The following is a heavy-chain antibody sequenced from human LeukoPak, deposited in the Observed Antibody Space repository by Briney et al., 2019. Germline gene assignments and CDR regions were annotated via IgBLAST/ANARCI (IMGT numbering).Heavy chain of an antibody. CDR1: GFTFSTYA. CDR3: AKAASGNWNDVSDY. V-gene: IGHV3-23*01. Sequence: PGGSLRLSCAASGFTFSTYAMSWVRQAPGKGLEWVSAISGRGVSTSYADSVRGRFTISRDNSKNTLYLQMNSLRAEDTGVYYCAKAASGNWNDVSDYWGQGTLVTVSS. J-gene: IGHJ4*02. CDR2: ISGRGVST. D-gene: IGHD1-20*01.